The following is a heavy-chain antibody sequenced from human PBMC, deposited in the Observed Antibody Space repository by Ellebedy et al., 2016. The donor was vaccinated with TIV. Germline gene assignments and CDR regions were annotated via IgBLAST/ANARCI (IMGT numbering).Heavy chain of an antibody. D-gene: IGHD1-26*01. CDR3: AKDLSGSYNAFDI. V-gene: IGHV3-23*01. J-gene: IGHJ3*02. CDR1: GFTFSDSY. Sequence: PGGSLRLSCAASGFTFSDSYMSWLRQAPGKGMEWVSAICGSGGSTYYADSVKCRFTISRDNSKNTLYLQMNSLKAEDTAVYYCAKDLSGSYNAFDIWGQGTMVTVSS. CDR2: ICGSGGST.